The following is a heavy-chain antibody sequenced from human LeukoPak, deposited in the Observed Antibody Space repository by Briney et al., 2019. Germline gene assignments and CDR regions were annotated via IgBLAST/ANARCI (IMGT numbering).Heavy chain of an antibody. CDR1: GFTFSIYA. V-gene: IGHV3-23*01. Sequence: PGGSLRLSCAASGFTFSIYAMSWVRQAPGKGLEWVSSTSSGGDYTYYAGSVKGRFTISRDNSKNTLYLQMNSLRAEDTATYYCAKDRPNYYESNGHYYRRDGDSWGQGPLVTVSS. J-gene: IGHJ5*01. CDR2: TSSGGDYT. D-gene: IGHD3-22*01. CDR3: AKDRPNYYESNGHYYRRDGDS.